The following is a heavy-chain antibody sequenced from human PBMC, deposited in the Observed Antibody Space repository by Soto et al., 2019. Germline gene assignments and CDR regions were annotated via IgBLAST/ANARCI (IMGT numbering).Heavy chain of an antibody. CDR1: GYSITSYW. CDR2: IYPGDSDT. V-gene: IGHV5-51*01. Sequence: PGESLKISCKGSGYSITSYWIGWVRQMPGKGLEWMGIIYPGDSDTRYSPSFQGQVTISADKSISTAYLQWSSLKASDTAMYYCARNILPIAAAGAYYYYGMDVWGQGTTVTVSS. CDR3: ARNILPIAAAGAYYYYGMDV. J-gene: IGHJ6*02. D-gene: IGHD6-13*01.